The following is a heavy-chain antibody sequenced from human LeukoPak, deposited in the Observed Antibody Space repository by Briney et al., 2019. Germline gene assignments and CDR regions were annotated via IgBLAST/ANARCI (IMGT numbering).Heavy chain of an antibody. D-gene: IGHD4-17*01. J-gene: IGHJ4*02. CDR3: ARDTPTVTLLFDY. CDR1: GFTFSSYS. V-gene: IGHV3-21*01. Sequence: GGSLRLSCAASGFTFSSYSMNWVRQAPGKGLEWVSSISSSSSYIYYADSVKGRFTISRDNAKNSLYLQMNSLRAEDTAVYYCARDTPTVTLLFDYWGQGTLVTVSA. CDR2: ISSSSSYI.